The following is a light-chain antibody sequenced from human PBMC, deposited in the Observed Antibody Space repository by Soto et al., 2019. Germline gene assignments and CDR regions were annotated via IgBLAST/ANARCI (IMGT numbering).Light chain of an antibody. CDR2: GAS. V-gene: IGKV3-15*01. J-gene: IGKJ4*01. Sequence: EIVMAQSPATLSVSPGKRATLSCRASQSVRSNLAWYQKKPGQAPGLLIYGASTRATGIPARFSGSGSGTEFTLTISSLQSEDFAVYYCQQYNNWPLTFGGGTKVEIK. CDR3: QQYNNWPLT. CDR1: QSVRSN.